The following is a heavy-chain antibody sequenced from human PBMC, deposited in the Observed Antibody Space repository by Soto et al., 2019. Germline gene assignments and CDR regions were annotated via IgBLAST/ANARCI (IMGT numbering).Heavy chain of an antibody. J-gene: IGHJ4*02. CDR3: ARDKITGLFDY. CDR1: GGSFSGYY. CDR2: INHSGST. D-gene: IGHD2-8*02. Sequence: QVQLQQWGAGLLKPSETLCLNCTVCGGSFSGYYWTWIRQPPGTGLEWIGEINHSGSTNYNPSLKSRVTISVDTSKNQFSLELTSVTAADTAVNYCARDKITGLFDYWGQGTLVTVSS. V-gene: IGHV4-34*01.